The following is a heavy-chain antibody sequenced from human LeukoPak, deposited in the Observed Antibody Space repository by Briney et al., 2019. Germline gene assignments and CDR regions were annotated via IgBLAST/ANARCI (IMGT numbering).Heavy chain of an antibody. D-gene: IGHD6-13*01. CDR3: ARGVAAPGTGGLSWFDP. J-gene: IGHJ5*02. V-gene: IGHV4-59*01. Sequence: SETLSLTCTVSGGSIRGYYWSWIRQPPGKGLEWIGYIYSSGSTNYNPSLKSRVTISLDTSKNQFSLKLSFVTAADTAVYYCARGVAAPGTGGLSWFDPWGQGTLVTVSS. CDR1: GGSIRGYY. CDR2: IYSSGST.